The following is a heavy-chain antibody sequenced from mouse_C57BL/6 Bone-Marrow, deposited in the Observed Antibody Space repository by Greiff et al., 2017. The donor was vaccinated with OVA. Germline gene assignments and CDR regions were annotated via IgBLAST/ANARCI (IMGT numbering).Heavy chain of an antibody. Sequence: DVKLVESGGGLVKPGGSLKLSCAASGFTFSDYGMHWVRQAPEKGLEWVAYISSGSSTIYYADTVKGRFTISRDNAKNTLFLQMTSLRSEDTAMYYCARPYGSSYMYFDVWGTGTTVTVSS. V-gene: IGHV5-17*01. J-gene: IGHJ1*03. CDR2: ISSGSSTI. D-gene: IGHD1-1*01. CDR3: ARPYGSSYMYFDV. CDR1: GFTFSDYG.